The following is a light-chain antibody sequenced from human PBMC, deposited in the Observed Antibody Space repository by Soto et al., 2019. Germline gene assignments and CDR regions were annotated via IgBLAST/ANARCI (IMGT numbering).Light chain of an antibody. J-gene: IGKJ5*01. Sequence: EIVLTQSPATLSLSPGERATLSCRASQSVSSYLAWYQQKTGQSPRLLIYDASNRATGIPAMFSGRGSGTDFTLNISSLEPEDFAVYYCQQRSNWHPTFGQGTRLEI. CDR2: DAS. V-gene: IGKV3-11*01. CDR1: QSVSSY. CDR3: QQRSNWHPT.